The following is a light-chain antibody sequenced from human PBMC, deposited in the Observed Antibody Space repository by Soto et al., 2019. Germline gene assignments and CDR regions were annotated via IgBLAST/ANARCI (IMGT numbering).Light chain of an antibody. CDR2: AAS. V-gene: IGKV1-27*01. CDR1: LGISNY. Sequence: DIQMTQSPSSLSASVGDRVTITCRASLGISNYLAWYQQKPGKVPKLLIYAASTLQSGVPSRFSGSGSGADFSLTISSLQPEDVATYYCQKYNSAPLTFGGGTKVEIK. J-gene: IGKJ4*01. CDR3: QKYNSAPLT.